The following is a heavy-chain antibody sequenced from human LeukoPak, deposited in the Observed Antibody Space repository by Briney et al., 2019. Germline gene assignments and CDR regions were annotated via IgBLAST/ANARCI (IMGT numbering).Heavy chain of an antibody. Sequence: NPSETLSLTCTVSGGSISSYYWSWIRQPAGKGLEWIGRIYTSGSTNYNPSLKSRVTMSVDTSKNQFSLKLSSVTAADTAVYYCARSSNIVGATAPIDYWGQGTLVTVSS. J-gene: IGHJ4*02. V-gene: IGHV4-4*07. CDR2: IYTSGST. D-gene: IGHD1-26*01. CDR1: GGSISSYY. CDR3: ARSSNIVGATAPIDY.